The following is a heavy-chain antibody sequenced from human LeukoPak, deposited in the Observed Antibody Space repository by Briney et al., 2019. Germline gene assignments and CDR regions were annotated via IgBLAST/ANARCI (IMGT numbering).Heavy chain of an antibody. Sequence: GRSLRLSCAASGFTFDDYAMRWVRHAPGKGLEWVSGISWNSGSTGYADSVKGRFTISRDNAKNSLYLQMNSLRAEDTALYYCAGYCSGGSCYPEAAFDIWGQGTMVTVSS. CDR3: AGYCSGGSCYPEAAFDI. J-gene: IGHJ3*02. CDR1: GFTFDDYA. CDR2: ISWNSGST. D-gene: IGHD2-15*01. V-gene: IGHV3-9*01.